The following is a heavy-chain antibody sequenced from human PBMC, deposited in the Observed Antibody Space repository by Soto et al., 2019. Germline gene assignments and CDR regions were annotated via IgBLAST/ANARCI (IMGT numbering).Heavy chain of an antibody. CDR1: VYTFTSYG. D-gene: IGHD3-16*02. CDR3: ARGGLQILLSLFDY. J-gene: IGHJ4*02. CDR2: ISAYNGNT. V-gene: IGHV1-18*04. Sequence: ASMKGSCKSSVYTFTSYGISWVRQAPGQGLEWMGRISAYNGNTNYAQKLQGRVTMTTDTSTSTAYMELRSLRSDDTAVYYCARGGLQILLSLFDYWGQGTLVTVS.